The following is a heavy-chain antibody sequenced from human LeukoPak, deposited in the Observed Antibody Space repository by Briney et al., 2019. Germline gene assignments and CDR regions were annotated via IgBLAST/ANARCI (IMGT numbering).Heavy chain of an antibody. CDR1: GGSISSYY. D-gene: IGHD3-9*01. Sequence: SETLSLTCTVSGGSISSYYWSWIRQPAGKGLEWIGRIYTSGSTNYNPSLKSRVTMSVDTSKNQFSLKLSSVTAADTAVYYRARERAHFDWSRPAPPPYNWFDPWGQGTLVTVSS. CDR2: IYTSGST. J-gene: IGHJ5*02. V-gene: IGHV4-4*07. CDR3: ARERAHFDWSRPAPPPYNWFDP.